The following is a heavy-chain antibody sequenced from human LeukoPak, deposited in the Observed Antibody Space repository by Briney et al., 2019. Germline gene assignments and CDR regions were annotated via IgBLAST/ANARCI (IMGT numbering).Heavy chain of an antibody. J-gene: IGHJ1*01. CDR1: GFTFTSYD. CDR3: ARESGAYTAMVGIAEYFQH. D-gene: IGHD5-18*01. V-gene: IGHV1-8*01. CDR2: MNPNSGNT. Sequence: GASVKVSCKASGFTFTSYDINWVRQAPGQGLEWMGWMNPNSGNTRYAQKVQGRITMTRDTSISTAYMELSSLRSEDTAVYYCARESGAYTAMVGIAEYFQHWGQGTLVTVSS.